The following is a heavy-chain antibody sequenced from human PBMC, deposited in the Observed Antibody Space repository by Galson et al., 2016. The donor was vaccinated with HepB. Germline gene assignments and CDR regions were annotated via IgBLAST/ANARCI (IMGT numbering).Heavy chain of an antibody. CDR3: AKDVGSWYLLLSHYFDY. V-gene: IGHV3-30*18. Sequence: LRLSCAASGSSLGTYGVHWVRQAPGKGLEWVAVISYDGSNKYQADSVKGRFTISRDNSKNTVYLQMNSLRAEDTAVYYCAKDVGSWYLLLSHYFDYWGQGTLVTVSS. CDR2: ISYDGSNK. J-gene: IGHJ4*02. D-gene: IGHD2-15*01. CDR1: GSSLGTYG.